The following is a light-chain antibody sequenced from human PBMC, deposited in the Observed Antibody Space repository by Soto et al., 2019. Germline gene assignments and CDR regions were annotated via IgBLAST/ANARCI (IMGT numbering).Light chain of an antibody. CDR2: GAS. Sequence: IVLTQYPATLSLSPGERATLSCRASQSVSSNFAWYQQKHGQAPRLLIYGASTRATGIPARFSGSVSGTDGTITISSLQQEDGTVYDCQQSNNWTRTFGQGTKVDIK. CDR3: QQSNNWTRT. V-gene: IGKV3-15*01. J-gene: IGKJ1*01. CDR1: QSVSSN.